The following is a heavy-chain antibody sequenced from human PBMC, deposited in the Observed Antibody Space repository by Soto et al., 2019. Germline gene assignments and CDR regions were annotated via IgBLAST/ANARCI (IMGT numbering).Heavy chain of an antibody. CDR2: IYYSGST. J-gene: IGHJ6*03. Sequence: QVQLQESDPGLVKPSQTLSLTCTVSGGAISSGGYYWSWIRQHPGKGLEWIGYIYYSGSTYYNPSRKSRVTISVDTSKNQFSLKLSSVTAADTAVYYCARVLRDYCSGGSCYSFYYYYMDVWGKGTTVTVSS. D-gene: IGHD2-15*01. CDR3: ARVLRDYCSGGSCYSFYYYYMDV. CDR1: GGAISSGGYY. V-gene: IGHV4-31*03.